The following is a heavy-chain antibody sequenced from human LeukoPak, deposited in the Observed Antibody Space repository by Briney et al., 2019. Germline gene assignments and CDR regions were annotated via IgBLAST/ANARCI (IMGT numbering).Heavy chain of an antibody. J-gene: IGHJ4*02. D-gene: IGHD1-1*01. CDR3: AKDNGTWVYFDY. Sequence: GGSLRLSCAASGFTFRSYSMNWVRQAPGKGLEWVAVISYDGSNKYYADSVKGRFTISRDNSKNTLYLQMNSLRAEDTAVYYCAKDNGTWVYFDYWGQGTLVTVSS. V-gene: IGHV3-30*18. CDR1: GFTFRSYS. CDR2: ISYDGSNK.